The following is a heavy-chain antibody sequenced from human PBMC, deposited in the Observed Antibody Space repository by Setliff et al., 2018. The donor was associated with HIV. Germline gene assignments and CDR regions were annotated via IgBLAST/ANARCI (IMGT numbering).Heavy chain of an antibody. V-gene: IGHV4-39*07. CDR1: GGSFIGSSFQ. J-gene: IGHJ4*02. Sequence: SETLSLTCTASGGSFIGSSFQSTWIRQPPGRGLEWIGDIAYSGTTVYTNYNPSLESRVTVSEDTSRHQFFLKLTSVTADDTAIYYCARGPPFAYWGQGLLVTVSS. CDR2: IAYSGTTVYT. CDR3: ARGPPFAY.